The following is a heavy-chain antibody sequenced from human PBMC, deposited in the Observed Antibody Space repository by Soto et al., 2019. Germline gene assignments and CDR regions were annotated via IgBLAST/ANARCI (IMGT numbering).Heavy chain of an antibody. CDR1: GFTFSSYG. Sequence: GGSLRLSCAASGFTFSSYGMHWVRQAPGKGLEWVAVIWYDGSNKYYADSVKGRFTISRDSSKNTLYLQMNSLRAEDTAVYYCARVTSRAVSYGMDVWGQGTTVTVSS. V-gene: IGHV3-33*01. J-gene: IGHJ6*02. D-gene: IGHD2-8*01. CDR3: ARVTSRAVSYGMDV. CDR2: IWYDGSNK.